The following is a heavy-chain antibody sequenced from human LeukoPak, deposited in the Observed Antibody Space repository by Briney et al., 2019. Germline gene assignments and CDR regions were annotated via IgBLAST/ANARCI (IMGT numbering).Heavy chain of an antibody. D-gene: IGHD3-22*01. V-gene: IGHV3-9*01. CDR1: GFTFDDYA. CDR2: ISWNSGSI. CDR3: AKDYYDSSGYYDY. J-gene: IGHJ4*02. Sequence: GRSLRLSCAASGFTFDDYAMHWVRQAPGKGLEWVSGISWNSGSIGYADSVKGRFTISRDNAKNSLCLQMNSLRAEDTALYYCAKDYYDSSGYYDYWGQGTLVTASS.